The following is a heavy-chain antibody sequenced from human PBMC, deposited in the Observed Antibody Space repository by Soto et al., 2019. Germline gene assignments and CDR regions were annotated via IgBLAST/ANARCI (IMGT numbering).Heavy chain of an antibody. CDR1: GDSVSSNSAA. CDR2: TYYRSKWYN. J-gene: IGHJ4*02. Sequence: SQTLSLPCAISGDSVSSNSAALNLSMQSPSRGLEWLGRTYYRSKWYNDYAVSVKSRITINPDTSKNQFSLQLNSVTPEDTAVYYCARGTIFGVVPPDDWGQGTLVTVSS. V-gene: IGHV6-1*01. CDR3: ARGTIFGVVPPDD. D-gene: IGHD3-3*01.